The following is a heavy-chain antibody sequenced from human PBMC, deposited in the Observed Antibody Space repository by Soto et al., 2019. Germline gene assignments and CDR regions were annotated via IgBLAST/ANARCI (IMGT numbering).Heavy chain of an antibody. CDR2: IIPIFGTA. V-gene: IGHV1-69*06. Sequence: QVQLVQSGAEVKKPGSSVKVSCKASGGTFSSYAISWVRQAPGQGLEWMGGIIPIFGTANYEQKFQGRVTITADKSTSTAYMELSSLRSEDTAVYYCARDCEYGGNCSGGPFDYWGQGPLVTVSS. D-gene: IGHD2-15*01. CDR3: ARDCEYGGNCSGGPFDY. J-gene: IGHJ4*02. CDR1: GGTFSSYA.